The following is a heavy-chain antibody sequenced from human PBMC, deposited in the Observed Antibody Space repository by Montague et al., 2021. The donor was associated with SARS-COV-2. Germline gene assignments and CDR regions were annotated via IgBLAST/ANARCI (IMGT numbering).Heavy chain of an antibody. CDR3: ARLWDFYGSGSYKNSRFDP. CDR2: ISYSGST. J-gene: IGHJ5*02. V-gene: IGHV4-39*02. Sequence: SETLSLTCTVSAGSISTNSYYWAWIRQPPGKGLEWIGSISYSGSTYFNPFLESRLTMFVDTSKNHFSLKLSSVTAADTAVYYCARLWDFYGSGSYKNSRFDPWGQGTRVTVSS. CDR1: AGSISTNSYY. D-gene: IGHD3-10*01.